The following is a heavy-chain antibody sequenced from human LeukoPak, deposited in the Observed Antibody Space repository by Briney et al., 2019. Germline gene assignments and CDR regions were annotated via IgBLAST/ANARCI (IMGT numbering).Heavy chain of an antibody. J-gene: IGHJ1*01. V-gene: IGHV3-23*01. Sequence: GSLRLSCAASGFTFSSYAMSWVRQAPGKGLEWVSAISGSGGSTYYADSVKGRFTISRDNSKNTLYLQMNSLRAEDTAVYYCADYYYDSSGYYPEYFQHWGQGTLVTVSS. CDR2: ISGSGGST. CDR3: ADYYYDSSGYYPEYFQH. D-gene: IGHD3-22*01. CDR1: GFTFSSYA.